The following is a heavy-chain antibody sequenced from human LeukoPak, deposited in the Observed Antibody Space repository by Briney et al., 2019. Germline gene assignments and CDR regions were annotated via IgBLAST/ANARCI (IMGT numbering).Heavy chain of an antibody. CDR1: GFTFSSYP. V-gene: IGHV3-21*01. Sequence: GGSLRLSCAASGFTFSSYPMHWVRQAPGKGLEWVSSISSRSSYIYYADSVKGRFTISRDNAKNSLYLQMNSLRAEDTAVYYCARDIRSSSVFDYWGQGTLVTVSS. D-gene: IGHD6-6*01. CDR2: ISSRSSYI. CDR3: ARDIRSSSVFDY. J-gene: IGHJ4*02.